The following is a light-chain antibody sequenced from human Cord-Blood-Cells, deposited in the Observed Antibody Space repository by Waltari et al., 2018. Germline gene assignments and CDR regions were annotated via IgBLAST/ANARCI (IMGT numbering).Light chain of an antibody. CDR1: QSVSSN. CDR2: GAS. V-gene: IGKV3-15*01. J-gene: IGKJ2*01. Sequence: EIVMKQSPATLSVSPGERATLSCRASQSVSSNLAWYQQKPGQAPRLLIYGASTRATGIPARFSGSGSGTEFTLTISSLQSEDFAVYYCQQYNNWPYTFDQGTKLEIK. CDR3: QQYNNWPYT.